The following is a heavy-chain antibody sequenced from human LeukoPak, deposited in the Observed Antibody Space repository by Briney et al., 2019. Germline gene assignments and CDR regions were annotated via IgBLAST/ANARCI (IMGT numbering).Heavy chain of an antibody. Sequence: ASVKVSCKASGYPFTGYYLHWVRQAPGQGLEWMGWINPNSGFTNYAQKFQGRVTMTRDTSISTAYMELSRLRSDDTAVFYCARLADCSSSSCRSFDYWGQGTLVTVSS. J-gene: IGHJ4*02. CDR1: GYPFTGYY. CDR3: ARLADCSSSSCRSFDY. D-gene: IGHD2-2*01. CDR2: INPNSGFT. V-gene: IGHV1-2*02.